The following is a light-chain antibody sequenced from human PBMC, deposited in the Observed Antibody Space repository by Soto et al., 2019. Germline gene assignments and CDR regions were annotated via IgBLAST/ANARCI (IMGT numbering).Light chain of an antibody. Sequence: EIVLTQSPATLSLSPGERATPSCRASQSVSSYLAWYQQRFGQAPRLLIYGASSRATGIPDRFSGSGSGTDFTLTISRLEPEDFAVYYCQQYGYSPLTFGGGTKVEIK. V-gene: IGKV3-20*01. J-gene: IGKJ4*01. CDR3: QQYGYSPLT. CDR1: QSVSSY. CDR2: GAS.